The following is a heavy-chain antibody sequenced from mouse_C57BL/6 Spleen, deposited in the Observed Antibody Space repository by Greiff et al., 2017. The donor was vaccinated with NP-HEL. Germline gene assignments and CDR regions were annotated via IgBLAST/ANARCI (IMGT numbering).Heavy chain of an antibody. CDR1: GFSLTSYG. CDR2: IWSGGST. V-gene: IGHV2-2*01. J-gene: IGHJ3*01. D-gene: IGHD2-1*01. Sequence: QVQLKESGPGLVQPSQSLSITCTVSGFSLTSYGVHWVRQSPGKGLEWLGVIWSGGSTDYNAAFISRLSISKENSKSQVFFKMNSLQADDTAIYYCAREGVYYGNYWFAYWGQGTLVTVSA. CDR3: AREGVYYGNYWFAY.